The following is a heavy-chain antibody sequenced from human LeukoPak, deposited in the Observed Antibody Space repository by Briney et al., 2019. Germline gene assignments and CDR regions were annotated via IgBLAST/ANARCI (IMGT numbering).Heavy chain of an antibody. V-gene: IGHV3-11*04. CDR3: ARVSRGTTAPFDY. D-gene: IGHD1-26*01. J-gene: IGHJ4*02. CDR1: GFTFSDYY. CDR2: ISSSGSTI. Sequence: TGGSLRLSCAASGFTFSDYYMSWIRQAPGKGLEWVSYISSSGSTIYYADSVKGRFTISRDNAKNSLYLQMNSLRAEDTAVYYCARVSRGTTAPFDYWGQGTLVTVSS.